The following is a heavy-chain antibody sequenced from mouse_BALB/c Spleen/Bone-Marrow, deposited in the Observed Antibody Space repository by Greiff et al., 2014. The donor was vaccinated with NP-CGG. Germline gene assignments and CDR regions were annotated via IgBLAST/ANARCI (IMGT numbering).Heavy chain of an antibody. Sequence: QVQLQQSGAELVRPGTSVKVSCKASGYAFTNYLIEWVKQRPGQGLEWIGVINPGSGGTNYNEKFKGKATLTADKSSSTAYMQLSSLTSDDSAVCFCAREVRRNYAMDYWGQGTSVTVSS. CDR3: AREVRRNYAMDY. J-gene: IGHJ4*01. CDR1: GYAFTNYL. CDR2: INPGSGGT. V-gene: IGHV1-54*03. D-gene: IGHD2-14*01.